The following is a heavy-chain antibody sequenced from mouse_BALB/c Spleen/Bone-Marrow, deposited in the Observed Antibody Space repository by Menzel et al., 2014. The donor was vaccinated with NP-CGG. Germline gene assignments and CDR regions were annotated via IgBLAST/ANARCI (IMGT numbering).Heavy chain of an antibody. CDR3: TRGGNWDDFDY. Sequence: EVQGVESGGGLVQPGGSRKLSCAASGFTFSSFGMHWVRQAPEKGLEWVAYISSGSSTIFYADTVKGRFTVSRGNPKNTLFLQMTSLRSEDTAMYYCTRGGNWDDFDYWGQGTTLTVSS. CDR2: ISSGSSTI. D-gene: IGHD4-1*01. V-gene: IGHV5-17*02. J-gene: IGHJ2*01. CDR1: GFTFSSFG.